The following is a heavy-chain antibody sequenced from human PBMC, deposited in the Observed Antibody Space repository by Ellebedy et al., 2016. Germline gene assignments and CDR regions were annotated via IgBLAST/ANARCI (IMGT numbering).Heavy chain of an antibody. CDR1: GFDFSSYA. V-gene: IGHV3-30-3*01. J-gene: IGHJ5*02. CDR3: ARLGYGGQQWLVLINL. CDR2: ISYDGGDK. Sequence: GGSLRLSCAASGFDFSSYAMHWVRQAPGKGLDWVTLISYDGGDKYYADSVKGRFTISRDNSKNTLYLQMNSLRVEDTAVYYCARLGYGGQQWLVLINLWGQGTLVTVSS. D-gene: IGHD6-19*01.